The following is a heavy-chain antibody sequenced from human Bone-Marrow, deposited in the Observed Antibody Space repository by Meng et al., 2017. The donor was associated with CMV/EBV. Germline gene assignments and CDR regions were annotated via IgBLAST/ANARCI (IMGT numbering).Heavy chain of an antibody. CDR1: GFTSSSYS. V-gene: IGHV3-21*01. CDR3: ARGHCSSTSCYRHYFDY. D-gene: IGHD2-2*01. J-gene: IGHJ4*02. Sequence: GESLKISCAASGFTSSSYSMNWVRQAPGKGLEWVSSISSSSSYIYYADSVKGRFTISRDNAKNSLYLQMNSLRAEDTAVYYCARGHCSSTSCYRHYFDYWGQGTLVTVSS. CDR2: ISSSSSYI.